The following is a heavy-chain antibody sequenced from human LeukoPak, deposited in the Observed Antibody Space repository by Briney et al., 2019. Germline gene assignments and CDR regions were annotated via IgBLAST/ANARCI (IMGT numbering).Heavy chain of an antibody. CDR3: ARIVPICSSTNCYDV. Sequence: SSVKVSCKASGGTFSSYAISWVRQAPGQGLEWMGGIIPIFGTANYAQKFQGRVTITADESTSTAYMELSSLRSEDTAVYYCARIVPICSSTNCYDVWGKGTTVTVSS. J-gene: IGHJ6*04. D-gene: IGHD2-2*01. CDR2: IIPIFGTA. V-gene: IGHV1-69*01. CDR1: GGTFSSYA.